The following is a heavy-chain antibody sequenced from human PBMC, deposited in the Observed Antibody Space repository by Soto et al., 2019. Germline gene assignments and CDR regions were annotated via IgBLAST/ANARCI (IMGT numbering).Heavy chain of an antibody. D-gene: IGHD3-10*01. V-gene: IGHV3-30*04. J-gene: IGHJ4*02. CDR3: ARDGVARGALDY. CDR1: GFTFSSYA. Sequence: GSLRLSCAASGFTFSSYAMHWVRQAPGKGLEWVAVISYDGSNKYYADSVKGRFTISRDNSKNTLYLQMNSLRAEDTAVYYCARDGVARGALDYWGQGTLVTVSS. CDR2: ISYDGSNK.